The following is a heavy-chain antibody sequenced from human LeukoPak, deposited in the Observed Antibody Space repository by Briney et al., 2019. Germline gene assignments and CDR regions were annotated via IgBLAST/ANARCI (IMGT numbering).Heavy chain of an antibody. D-gene: IGHD4-17*01. CDR1: GYTFTHYD. V-gene: IGHV1-8*03. CDR3: ARASAYGDYAVDFDY. CDR2: MNPNSGKT. Sequence: ASVKVSCKASGYTFTHYDINWVRQAPGQGPEWMGWMNPNSGKTGHAQKFQGRVTISRITSINTAYMELTSLRSEDTAVYYCARASAYGDYAVDFDYWGQGTLVTVSS. J-gene: IGHJ4*02.